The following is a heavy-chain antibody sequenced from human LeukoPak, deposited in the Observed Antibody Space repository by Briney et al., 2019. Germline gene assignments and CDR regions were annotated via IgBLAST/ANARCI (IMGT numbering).Heavy chain of an antibody. Sequence: GESLKISCKGSGYSFTSYWIGWVRQMPGKGLEWMGIVYPGDSDTRYSPSFQGQVTISADKSISTAYLQWSSLKASDTAMYYCARHIIPTVTTAHYYYYYMDVWGKGTTVTISS. D-gene: IGHD4-17*01. CDR3: ARHIIPTVTTAHYYYYYMDV. CDR2: VYPGDSDT. J-gene: IGHJ6*03. V-gene: IGHV5-51*01. CDR1: GYSFTSYW.